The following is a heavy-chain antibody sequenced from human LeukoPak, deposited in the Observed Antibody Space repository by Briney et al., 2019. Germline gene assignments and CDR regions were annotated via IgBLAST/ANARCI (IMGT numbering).Heavy chain of an antibody. CDR1: GFTFSSYA. V-gene: IGHV3-30-3*01. CDR2: ISNDGSNK. Sequence: GGSLRLSCAASGFTFSSYAMHWVRQAPGKGLEWVAVISNDGSNKYYADSVKGRFTISRDNSKHTVYLQMNSQRVEDTAVYYCARAMVRETLDYWGQGTLVTVSS. J-gene: IGHJ4*02. D-gene: IGHD3-10*01. CDR3: ARAMVRETLDY.